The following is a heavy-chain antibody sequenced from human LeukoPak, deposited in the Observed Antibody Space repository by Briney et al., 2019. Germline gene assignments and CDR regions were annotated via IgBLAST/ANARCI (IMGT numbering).Heavy chain of an antibody. CDR2: MNPNSGNT. CDR3: ARRVAYGDYLST. D-gene: IGHD4-17*01. CDR1: GYTFTSYD. Sequence: ASVKVSCKAPGYTFTSYDINWVRQATGQGLEWMGWMNPNSGNTGYAQKFQGRVTMTRNTSISTAYMELSSLRSEDTAVYYCARRVAYGDYLSTWGQGTLVTVSS. V-gene: IGHV1-8*01. J-gene: IGHJ5*02.